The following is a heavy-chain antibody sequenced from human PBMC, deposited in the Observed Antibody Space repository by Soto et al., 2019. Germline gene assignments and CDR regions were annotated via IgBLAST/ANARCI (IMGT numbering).Heavy chain of an antibody. V-gene: IGHV4-31*03. CDR3: ARADGYYYYGMDV. J-gene: IGHJ6*02. CDR1: GGAISSGGYC. CDR2: IYYSGST. Sequence: SETLSLTCTVSGGAISSGGYCWIWIRQHPGKGLEWIGYIYYSGSTYYNPSLKSRVTISVDTSKNQFSLKLSSVTAADTAVYYCARADGYYYYGMDVWGQGTTVTVSS.